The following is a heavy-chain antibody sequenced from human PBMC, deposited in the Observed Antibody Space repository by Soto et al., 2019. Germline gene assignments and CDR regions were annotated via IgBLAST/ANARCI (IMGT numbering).Heavy chain of an antibody. CDR2: IIPIFGTA. Sequence: QVQLVQSRAEVKKPGSSVKVSCKASGGTFSSYAISWVRQAPGQGLEWMGGIIPIFGTANYAQKFQGRVTITADESTSTAYMELSSLRSEDTAVYYCARVTLRKNDILTGTLMNFDYWGQGTLVTVSS. V-gene: IGHV1-69*01. CDR1: GGTFSSYA. CDR3: ARVTLRKNDILTGTLMNFDY. D-gene: IGHD3-9*01. J-gene: IGHJ4*02.